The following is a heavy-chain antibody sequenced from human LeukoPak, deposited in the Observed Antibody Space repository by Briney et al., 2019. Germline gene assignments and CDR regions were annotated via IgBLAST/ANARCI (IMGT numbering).Heavy chain of an antibody. CDR3: AKLTDGYSSGWAPGSVY. D-gene: IGHD6-19*01. CDR2: ISGSGGST. V-gene: IGHV3-23*01. CDR1: GFTFSSYA. Sequence: GGSLRLSCAASGFTFSSYAMSWVRQAPGKGLEWVSVISGSGGSTYYADSVKGRFTISRDNSKNTLYLQMNSLRAEDTAVYYCAKLTDGYSSGWAPGSVYWGQGTLVTVSS. J-gene: IGHJ4*02.